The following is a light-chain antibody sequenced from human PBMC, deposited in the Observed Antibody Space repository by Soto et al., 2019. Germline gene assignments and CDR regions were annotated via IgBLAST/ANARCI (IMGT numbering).Light chain of an antibody. J-gene: IGKJ4*01. Sequence: EIVLTQSPATLSLSPGERATLSCRASQSVSIYLAWYQQKPGQAPRLLIYDASNRATGISARFSGSGSGTDFSLTISSLESEDFAVYYCQQRRNWPLTFGGGTEVEIK. V-gene: IGKV3-11*01. CDR1: QSVSIY. CDR2: DAS. CDR3: QQRRNWPLT.